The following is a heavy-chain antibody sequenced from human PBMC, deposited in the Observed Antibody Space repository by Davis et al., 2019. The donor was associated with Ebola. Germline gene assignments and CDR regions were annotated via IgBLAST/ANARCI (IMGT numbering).Heavy chain of an antibody. D-gene: IGHD1/OR15-1a*01. V-gene: IGHV3-23*01. CDR2: ISGSGGST. CDR1: GFTFSSHA. CDR3: VTENWYRFES. Sequence: LSLTCPASGFTFSSHAMTWVRQAPGKGLEWVSAISGSGGSTYYADSVKCRFTISRDNSKKTLYLQMNSLRAEDTAVYYCVTENWYRFESWGQGTLVTVSS. J-gene: IGHJ5*01.